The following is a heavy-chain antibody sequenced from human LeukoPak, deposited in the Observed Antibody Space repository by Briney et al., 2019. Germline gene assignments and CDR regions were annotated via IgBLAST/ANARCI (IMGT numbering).Heavy chain of an antibody. V-gene: IGHV6-1*01. J-gene: IGHJ2*01. CDR3: ARDYSSSWYEQDWYFDL. D-gene: IGHD6-13*01. Sequence: SQTLSLTCAISGDSVSSNSAAWNWIRQSPSRVLEWLGRTYYRSKWYNDYAVSVKSRITINPDTSKNQFSLQLNSVTPEDTAVYYCARDYSSSWYEQDWYFDLWGRGTLVTVSS. CDR2: TYYRSKWYN. CDR1: GDSVSSNSAA.